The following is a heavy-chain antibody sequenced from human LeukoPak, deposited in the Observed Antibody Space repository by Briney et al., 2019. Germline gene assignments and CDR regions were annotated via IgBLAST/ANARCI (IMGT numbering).Heavy chain of an antibody. CDR3: ARDPGYSYPDYYYYGMDV. J-gene: IGHJ6*02. CDR2: IYSGGST. D-gene: IGHD5-18*01. V-gene: IGHV3-66*01. Sequence: GGSLRLSCAASGFTVSSNYMSWVRQAPGKGLEWVSVIYSGGSTYYADSVKGRFTISRDNSKNTLYLQMNSLRAEDTAVYYCARDPGYSYPDYYYYGMDVWGQGTTVTVSS. CDR1: GFTVSSNY.